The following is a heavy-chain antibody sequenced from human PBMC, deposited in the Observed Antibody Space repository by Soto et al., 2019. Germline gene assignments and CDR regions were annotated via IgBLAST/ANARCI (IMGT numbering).Heavy chain of an antibody. V-gene: IGHV1-69*01. J-gene: IGHJ6*02. CDR1: GGTLLSYT. CDR2: IIPIFGIA. Sequence: QVQLVQSGAEVNKPGSSVKVSCKASGGTLLSYTISWVRQAPGQGLEWMGGIIPIFGIANYAQKFQGRVTITADESTGVVYMELRSLRFEDTAVYYCAGVAGETVIENVWGQMATVTVSS. CDR3: AGVAGETVIENV. D-gene: IGHD3-22*01.